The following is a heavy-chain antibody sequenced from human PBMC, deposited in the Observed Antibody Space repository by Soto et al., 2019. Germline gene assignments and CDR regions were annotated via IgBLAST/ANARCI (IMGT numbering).Heavy chain of an antibody. D-gene: IGHD6-25*01. CDR2: IYYSGST. Sequence: PSETLSLTCTVSGGSISSYYWSWIRQPPGKGLEWIGYIYYSGSTNYNPSLKSRVTISVDTSKNQFSLKLSSVTAADTAVYYCARDLGPQQRVDYWGQGTLVTVSS. CDR3: ARDLGPQQRVDY. J-gene: IGHJ4*02. CDR1: GGSISSYY. V-gene: IGHV4-59*01.